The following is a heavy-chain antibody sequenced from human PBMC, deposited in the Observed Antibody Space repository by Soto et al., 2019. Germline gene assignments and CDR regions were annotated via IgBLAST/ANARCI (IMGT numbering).Heavy chain of an antibody. Sequence: QVQLVQSGAEVKKPGSSVKVSCKASGGTFSSYATSWVRQAPGQGLEWMGGIIPIFGTANYAQKFQGRVTITADESTRTAYMELSSLRSEDTAVYYCASNARVAVAGLDAFDIWGQGTMVNVSS. CDR2: IIPIFGTA. D-gene: IGHD6-19*01. J-gene: IGHJ3*02. CDR3: ASNARVAVAGLDAFDI. CDR1: GGTFSSYA. V-gene: IGHV1-69*01.